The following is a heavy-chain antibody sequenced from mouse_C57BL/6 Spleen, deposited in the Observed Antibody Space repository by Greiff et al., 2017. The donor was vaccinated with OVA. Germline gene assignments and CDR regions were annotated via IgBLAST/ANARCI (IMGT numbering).Heavy chain of an antibody. CDR1: GFSFNTYA. CDR3: VRGYGYAMDY. D-gene: IGHD1-1*01. CDR2: IRSKSNNYAT. Sequence: DVQLQESGGGLVQPKGSLKLSCAASGFSFNTYAMNWVRQAPGKGLEWVARIRSKSNNYATYYADSVKDRFTISRDDSESMLYLQMNNLKTEDTAMYYCVRGYGYAMDYWGQGTSVTVSS. V-gene: IGHV10-1*01. J-gene: IGHJ4*01.